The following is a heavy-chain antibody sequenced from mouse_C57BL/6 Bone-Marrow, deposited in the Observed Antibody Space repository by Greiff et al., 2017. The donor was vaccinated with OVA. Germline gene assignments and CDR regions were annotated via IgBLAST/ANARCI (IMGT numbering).Heavy chain of an antibody. J-gene: IGHJ1*03. Sequence: VQLQQSGAELVRPGASVTLSCTASGFNIKDDYMHWVKQRPEQGLEWIGWIDPENGDTEYASKFQGKATITADTSSNTAYLQLSSLTSEDPAVYYWTTRDYDGSSYDWYFDVWGTGTTVTVSS. CDR1: GFNIKDDY. CDR3: TTRDYDGSSYDWYFDV. D-gene: IGHD1-1*01. V-gene: IGHV14-4*01. CDR2: IDPENGDT.